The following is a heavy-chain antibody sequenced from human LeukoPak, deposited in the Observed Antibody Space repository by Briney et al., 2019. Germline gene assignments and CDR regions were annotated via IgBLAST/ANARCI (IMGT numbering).Heavy chain of an antibody. CDR1: GGSISSYY. CDR2: IYYSGST. D-gene: IGHD2-2*01. J-gene: IGHJ6*02. V-gene: IGHV4-59*01. Sequence: PSETLSLTCTVSGGSISSYYWSWIRQPPGKGLERIGYIYYSGSTNYNPSLKSRVTISVDTSKNQFSLKLSSVTAADTAVYYCARDQIVVVPAASYYYYYGMDVWGQGTTVTVSS. CDR3: ARDQIVVVPAASYYYYYGMDV.